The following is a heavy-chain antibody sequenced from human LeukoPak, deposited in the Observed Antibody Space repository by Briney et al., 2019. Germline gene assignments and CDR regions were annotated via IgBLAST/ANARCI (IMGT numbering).Heavy chain of an antibody. CDR2: IIPIFGTA. V-gene: IGHV1-69*13. D-gene: IGHD3-10*01. CDR3: ARGDPNYYGSGSYPSYYYYYGMDV. J-gene: IGHJ6*02. Sequence: ASVKVSCKASGGTFSSYAISWVRQAPGQGLEWMGGIIPIFGTANYAQKFQGRVTITADESTSTAYMELSSLGSEDTAVYYCARGDPNYYGSGSYPSYYYYYGMDVWGQGTTVTVSS. CDR1: GGTFSSYA.